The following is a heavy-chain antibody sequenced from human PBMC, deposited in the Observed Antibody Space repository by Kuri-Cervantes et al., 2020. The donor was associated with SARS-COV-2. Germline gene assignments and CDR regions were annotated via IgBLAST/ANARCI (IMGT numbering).Heavy chain of an antibody. CDR1: GFTFDDYA. V-gene: IGHV3-9*03. CDR3: AKGGTRSSSLYFQL. Sequence: GGSLRLSCAASGFTFDDYAMHWVRQAPGKGLEWVSGISWNSGSIGYADSVKGRFTISRDNAKNSLYLQMNSLRAEDMALYYCAKGGTRSSSLYFQLWGQGTLVTVSS. J-gene: IGHJ1*01. CDR2: ISWNSGSI. D-gene: IGHD6-6*01.